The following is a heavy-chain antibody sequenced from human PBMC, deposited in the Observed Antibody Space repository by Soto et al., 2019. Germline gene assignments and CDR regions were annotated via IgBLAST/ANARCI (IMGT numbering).Heavy chain of an antibody. CDR2: IIPIFGTA. CDR3: ARGSITIFGGTEPYNWFDP. CDR1: GGTFSSYA. V-gene: IGHV1-69*06. D-gene: IGHD3-3*01. J-gene: IGHJ5*02. Sequence: GASVKVSCKASGGTFSSYAISWVRQAPGQGLEWMGGIIPIFGTANYAQKFQGRVTITADKSTSTAYMELSSLRSEDTAVYYCARGSITIFGGTEPYNWFDPWGQGTLVTVSS.